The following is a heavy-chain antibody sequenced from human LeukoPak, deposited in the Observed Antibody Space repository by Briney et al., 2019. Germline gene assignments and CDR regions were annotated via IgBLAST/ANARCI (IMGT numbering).Heavy chain of an antibody. CDR3: ARGPWYGWFDP. D-gene: IGHD6-13*01. CDR2: IYYSGST. Sequence: SQTLSLTCTVSGGSISSGGYYWSWLRQHPGRGLEWVGYIYYSGSTYYNPSLKSLATISVDTSKNQFSLKLSSVAAADTAVYYCARGPWYGWFDPWGQGTLVSVSS. J-gene: IGHJ5*02. CDR1: GGSISSGGYY. V-gene: IGHV4-31*01.